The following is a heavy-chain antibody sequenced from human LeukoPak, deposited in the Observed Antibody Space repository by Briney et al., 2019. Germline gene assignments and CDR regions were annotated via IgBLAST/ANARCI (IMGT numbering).Heavy chain of an antibody. Sequence: GGSLRLSCAASGFTFSTYSMNWVRQAPGKGLEWVSYISSRSTTIYYADSVKGRFTISRDNAYNSLYLQMNSLRGEDTAVYYCARDRLWAFDIWGQGTMVTVS. CDR1: GFTFSTYS. CDR2: ISSRSTTI. D-gene: IGHD2-21*01. J-gene: IGHJ3*02. CDR3: ARDRLWAFDI. V-gene: IGHV3-48*01.